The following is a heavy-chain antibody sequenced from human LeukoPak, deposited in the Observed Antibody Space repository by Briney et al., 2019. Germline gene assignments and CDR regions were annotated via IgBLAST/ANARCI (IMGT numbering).Heavy chain of an antibody. Sequence: SGGSLRLSCAASGFTFSRSGMHWVHQAPGKGLEWVAVIWYDGSNKYYADSVKGRFTISRDNSKNTLYLQMNSLRAEDTAVHYCAKDYGSGPPYYFDYWGQGTLVTVSS. CDR2: IWYDGSNK. D-gene: IGHD6-19*01. J-gene: IGHJ4*02. CDR1: GFTFSRSG. V-gene: IGHV3-33*06. CDR3: AKDYGSGPPYYFDY.